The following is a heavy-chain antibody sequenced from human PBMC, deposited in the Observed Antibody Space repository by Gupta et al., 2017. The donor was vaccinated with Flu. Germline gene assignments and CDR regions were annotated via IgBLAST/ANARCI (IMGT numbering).Heavy chain of an antibody. D-gene: IGHD6-19*01. J-gene: IGHJ4*02. CDR3: AKVAPGIAVAGHFDY. V-gene: IGHV3-30*18. Sequence: QVQLVESGGGVVQPGRSLRLSCAASGFTFSSYGMHWVRQAPGKGLEWVAVISYDGSNKYYADSVKGRFTISRDNSKNTLYLPMNSLRAEDTAVYYCAKVAPGIAVAGHFDYWGQGTLVTVSS. CDR2: ISYDGSNK. CDR1: GFTFSSYG.